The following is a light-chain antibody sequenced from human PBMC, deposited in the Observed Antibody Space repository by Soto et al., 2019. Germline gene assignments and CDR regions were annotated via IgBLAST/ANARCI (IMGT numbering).Light chain of an antibody. CDR1: SSNIGAGYD. V-gene: IGLV1-40*01. CDR2: GNI. CDR3: QSYDSTLSASYV. J-gene: IGLJ1*01. Sequence: QSVLTQPPSVSGAPGQRVTISCTGSSSNIGAGYDVHWYQQRPGTAPKLLIFGNINRPSGVPDRFSGSKSGTSASLAITGLQAEDEGDYYCQSYDSTLSASYVFVTGSKVTDX.